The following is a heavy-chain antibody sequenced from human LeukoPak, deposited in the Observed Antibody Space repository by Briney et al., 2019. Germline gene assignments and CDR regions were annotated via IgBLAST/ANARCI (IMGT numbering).Heavy chain of an antibody. CDR2: INVAGNT. V-gene: IGHV3-13*01. CDR1: GFTLSSHD. D-gene: IGHD2-8*01. CDR3: AREPDVYGSWYFDL. J-gene: IGHJ2*01. Sequence: GGSLRLSCAASGFTLSSHDVPWVRQVPGKGLEWISAINVAGNTYYSDSVKGRFSVSRDNAKNSVHLQMTSLRAGDTAVYHCAREPDVYGSWYFDLWGRGTQVTVSS.